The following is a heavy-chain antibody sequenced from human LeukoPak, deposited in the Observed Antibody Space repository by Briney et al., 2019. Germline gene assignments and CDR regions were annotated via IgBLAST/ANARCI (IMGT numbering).Heavy chain of an antibody. Sequence: GGSLRLSCAASGFTVSSNYMTWVRQAPAKGLEWVSVIYSGGGTYYADSVKGRFTISRDNSKNTLYLQMNSLGAEDTAVYYCARAVTVVTAIHDWGQGTLVTVSS. CDR1: GFTVSSNY. J-gene: IGHJ4*02. V-gene: IGHV3-53*01. CDR3: ARAVTVVTAIHD. D-gene: IGHD2-21*02. CDR2: IYSGGGT.